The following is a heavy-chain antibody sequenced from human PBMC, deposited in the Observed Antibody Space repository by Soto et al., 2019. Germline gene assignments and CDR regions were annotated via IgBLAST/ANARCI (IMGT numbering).Heavy chain of an antibody. CDR1: GYSISSGYY. CDR3: ARLFSTTVTFDY. Sequence: SETLSLTCAVSGYSISSGYYWGWIRQPPGKGLEWIGHIYYSGGTYYNPSLKSRVTISVDTSKNQFSLKLSSLTAADSAVYYCARLFSTTVTFDYWSQGTLVTVSS. J-gene: IGHJ4*02. V-gene: IGHV4-38-2*01. D-gene: IGHD4-17*01. CDR2: IYYSGGT.